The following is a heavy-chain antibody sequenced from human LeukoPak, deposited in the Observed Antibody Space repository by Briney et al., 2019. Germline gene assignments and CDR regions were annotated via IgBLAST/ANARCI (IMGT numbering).Heavy chain of an antibody. V-gene: IGHV4-61*02. D-gene: IGHD3-22*01. Sequence: SQTLSLTCTVSGGSISSGSYYWSWIRQPAGKGLEWIGRIYTSGSTNYNPSLKSRVTISVDTSNNQFSLKLSSVTAADTAVYYCARGGGLYYYYYMDVWGKGTTVTVSS. CDR1: GGSISSGSYY. J-gene: IGHJ6*03. CDR2: IYTSGST. CDR3: ARGGGLYYYYYMDV.